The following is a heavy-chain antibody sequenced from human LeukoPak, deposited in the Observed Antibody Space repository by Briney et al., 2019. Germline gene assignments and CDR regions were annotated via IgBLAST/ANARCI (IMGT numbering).Heavy chain of an antibody. J-gene: IGHJ4*02. V-gene: IGHV1-18*01. CDR2: ISPYNGNT. Sequence: GASVKVSCKTSGYTFSSHSMNWVRQAPGQGLEWLGWISPYNGNTKYAQKIQGRATMITDISTSTAYLELRSLTSDDTAVYYCARGEYDLLGDYWGQGTLVTVPS. D-gene: IGHD3-10*01. CDR1: GYTFSSHS. CDR3: ARGEYDLLGDY.